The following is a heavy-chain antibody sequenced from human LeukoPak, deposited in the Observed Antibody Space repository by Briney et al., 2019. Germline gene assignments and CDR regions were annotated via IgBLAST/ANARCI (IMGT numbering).Heavy chain of an antibody. CDR2: IYYSGST. Sequence: SETLSLTCTVSGGSISSSYYYWSWIRQHPGKGLEWIGYIYYSGSTYYNPSLKSRVTISVDTSKNQFSLKLSSVTAADTAVYYCARDHYYDSNGSVGAFDIWGQGTMVTVSS. J-gene: IGHJ3*02. V-gene: IGHV4-31*03. CDR1: GGSISSSYYY. CDR3: ARDHYYDSNGSVGAFDI. D-gene: IGHD3-22*01.